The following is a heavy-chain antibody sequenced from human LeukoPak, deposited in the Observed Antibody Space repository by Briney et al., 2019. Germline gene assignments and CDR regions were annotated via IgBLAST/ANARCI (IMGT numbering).Heavy chain of an antibody. J-gene: IGHJ4*02. CDR1: GYTFTSYG. V-gene: IGHV1-18*01. CDR2: ISAYNGNT. D-gene: IGHD5-18*01. Sequence: ASVKVSCKASGYTFTSYGISWLRQPPGQGLEWMGCISAYNGNTNYAQKLQGRVTMTTDTSTSTAYMELRSLRSDDTAVYYCARGGYSYGEHDYWGQGTLVTVSS. CDR3: ARGGYSYGEHDY.